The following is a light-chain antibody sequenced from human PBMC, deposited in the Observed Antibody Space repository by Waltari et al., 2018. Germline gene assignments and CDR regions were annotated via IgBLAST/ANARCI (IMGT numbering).Light chain of an antibody. CDR2: EVT. V-gene: IGLV2-8*01. Sequence: QSALTQPPSASGSPGQSVTISCTGTSSDIGGYNYVSLYQQYPGKAPKLMIYEVTKRPSGVPDRFSGSKSGYTASLTVSGLQAEDEADYYCSSYTGSNNLIFGGGTKLTVL. CDR3: SSYTGSNNLI. J-gene: IGLJ2*01. CDR1: SSDIGGYNY.